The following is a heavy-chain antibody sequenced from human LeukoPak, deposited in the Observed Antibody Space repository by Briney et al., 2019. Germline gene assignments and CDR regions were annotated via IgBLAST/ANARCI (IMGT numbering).Heavy chain of an antibody. CDR3: ARGVQYYYDSSGYPFLYYYYMDV. CDR2: INPSDGST. CDR1: GGTFISYY. Sequence: ASVKVSCKTSGGTFISYYMHWVRQAPGQGLEWMGIINPSDGSTGYAQKFQGRVTMTRDTSTSTVYMELSSLRSEDTAVYYCARGVQYYYDSSGYPFLYYYYMDVWGKGTTVTISS. D-gene: IGHD3-22*01. J-gene: IGHJ6*03. V-gene: IGHV1-46*01.